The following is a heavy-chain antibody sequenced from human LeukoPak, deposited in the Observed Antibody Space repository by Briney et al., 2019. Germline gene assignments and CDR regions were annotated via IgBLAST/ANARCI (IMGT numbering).Heavy chain of an antibody. CDR2: ISYSGTP. J-gene: IGHJ4*01. Sequence: SGTLSLTCNGPGGSINTANEYWRWLRQPPGEGLEWIGYISYSGTPCYNPSLNSRVTISLDTSKNQFSLILNSVTAADTAMYYCARDRYGDFEDYWGQGTLVTVSS. CDR1: GGSINTANEY. CDR3: ARDRYGDFEDY. V-gene: IGHV4-30-4*08. D-gene: IGHD4-17*01.